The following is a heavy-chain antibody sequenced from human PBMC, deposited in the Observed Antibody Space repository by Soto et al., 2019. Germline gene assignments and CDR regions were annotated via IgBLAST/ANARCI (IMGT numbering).Heavy chain of an antibody. J-gene: IGHJ4*02. Sequence: PGGSLRLSCAASGFTFSSYAMSWVRQAPGKGLEWIGSIYYSGSTYYNPSLKSRVTISVDTSKNQFSLKLSSVTAADTAVYYCARPGLGSSYFDYWGQGTLVTVSS. V-gene: IGHV4-39*01. CDR3: ARPGLGSSYFDY. D-gene: IGHD6-6*01. CDR2: IYYSGST. CDR1: GFTFSSYA.